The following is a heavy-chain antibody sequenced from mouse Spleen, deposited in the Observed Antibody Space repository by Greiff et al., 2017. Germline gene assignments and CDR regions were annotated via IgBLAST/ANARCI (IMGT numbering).Heavy chain of an antibody. Sequence: EVQLMESGGDLVKPGGSLKLSCAASGFTFSSYGMSWVRQTPDKRLEWVATISSGGSYTYYPDSVKGRFTISRDNAKNTLYLQMSSLKSEDTAMYYCARQNYGNYYAMDYWGQGTSVTVSS. CDR2: ISSGGSYT. J-gene: IGHJ4*01. CDR3: ARQNYGNYYAMDY. D-gene: IGHD2-1*01. V-gene: IGHV5-6*01. CDR1: GFTFSSYG.